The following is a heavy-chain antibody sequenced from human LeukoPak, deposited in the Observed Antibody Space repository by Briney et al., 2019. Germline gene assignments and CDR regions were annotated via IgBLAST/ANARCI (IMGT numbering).Heavy chain of an antibody. CDR1: GGSFSGYY. V-gene: IGHV4-34*01. CDR2: INHSGSA. J-gene: IGHJ3*02. Sequence: SETLSLTCAVYGGSFSGYYWSWIRQPPGRGLEWIGEINHSGSANYNPSLKSRVTISVDTSKNQFSLKPSSVTAADTAVYYCARDGAAAAYDAFDIWGQGTMVTVSS. CDR3: ARDGAAAAYDAFDI. D-gene: IGHD6-13*01.